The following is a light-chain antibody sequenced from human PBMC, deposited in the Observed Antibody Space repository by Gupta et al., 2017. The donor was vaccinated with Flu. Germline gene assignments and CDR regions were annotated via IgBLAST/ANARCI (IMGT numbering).Light chain of an antibody. CDR3: LTYAAGSHWV. V-gene: IGLV7-43*01. J-gene: IGLJ3*02. CDR1: TGAVTNAYY. CDR2: STN. Sequence: QTVVTQEPSVPVSPGGTVTLTCASSTGAVTNAYYPNWFQQNPGEAPRALIYSTNYNPSWNPARLSGSLPGDNAALTISDAQPEDEADYYCLTYAAGSHWVCGGGIKLTV.